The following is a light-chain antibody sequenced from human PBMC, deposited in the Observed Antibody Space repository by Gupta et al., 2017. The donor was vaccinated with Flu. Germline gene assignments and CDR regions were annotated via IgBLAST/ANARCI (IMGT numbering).Light chain of an antibody. V-gene: IGKV4-1*01. J-gene: IGKJ1*01. CDR1: QSIIYSYNNRNY. Sequence: DCEIHKTQDPLAVSLGEGATIHIKSSQSIIYSYNNRNYLAWYQHKAGQPPRLLIYWASTRESGVPERFSGSGSGTDFTLTISSLQAEDLAVYYCQQYYSITRTFGQGTKVEIK. CDR3: QQYYSITRT. CDR2: WAS.